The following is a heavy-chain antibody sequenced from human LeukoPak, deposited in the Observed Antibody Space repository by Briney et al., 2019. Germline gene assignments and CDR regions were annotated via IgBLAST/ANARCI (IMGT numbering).Heavy chain of an antibody. J-gene: IGHJ6*03. CDR1: GFTFSSYA. CDR3: AKAGAADVHYYYYMDV. D-gene: IGHD6-13*01. Sequence: GGSLRLSCAASGFTFSSYAMSWVRQAPGKGLEWVSAISGSGGSTYYADSVKGRFTISRDNSKNTLYLQMNSLRAEDTAVYYCAKAGAADVHYYYYMDVWGKGTTVTVSS. V-gene: IGHV3-23*01. CDR2: ISGSGGST.